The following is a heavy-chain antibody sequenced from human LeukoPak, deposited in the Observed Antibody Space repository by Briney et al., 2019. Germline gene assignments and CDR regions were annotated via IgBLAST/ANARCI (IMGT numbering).Heavy chain of an antibody. V-gene: IGHV3-21*01. CDR2: ISSSSSYI. J-gene: IGHJ3*02. D-gene: IGHD3-16*01. CDR1: GFTFSGYS. Sequence: PGGSLRLSCAASGFTFSGYSMNWVRQAPGKGLEWVSSISSSSSYIYYADSVKGRFTISRDNAKNSLHLQMNSLRDEDTAVYYCARGGFDAFDIWGQGTMVTVSS. CDR3: ARGGFDAFDI.